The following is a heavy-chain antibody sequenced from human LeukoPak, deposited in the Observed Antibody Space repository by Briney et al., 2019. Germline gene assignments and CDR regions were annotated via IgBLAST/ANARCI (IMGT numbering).Heavy chain of an antibody. V-gene: IGHV4-34*01. CDR1: GGSFSDY. CDR3: ARGAAGTRPLNWFDP. Sequence: SETLSLTCAVYGGSFSDYWSWIRQPPGKGLEWIGEINHSGSTNYKPSLKSRVTISVDTSKNQFSLKLSSVTAADTAVYYCARGAAGTRPLNWFDPWGQGTLVTVSS. CDR2: INHSGST. J-gene: IGHJ5*02. D-gene: IGHD6-13*01.